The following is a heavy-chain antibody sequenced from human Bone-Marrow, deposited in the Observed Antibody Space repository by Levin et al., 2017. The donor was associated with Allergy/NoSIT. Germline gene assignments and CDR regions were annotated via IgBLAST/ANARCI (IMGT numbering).Heavy chain of an antibody. V-gene: IGHV3-11*01. J-gene: IGHJ4*02. D-gene: IGHD2/OR15-2a*01. Sequence: GGSLRLSCIGSGFTFKDYYMTWIRQPPGKGLEWVATIRGFTNDIYTADSLKGRFTISRDNTKNSISLQMDSLRAEDAAIYYCARALTLKYGYYFSFWGQGTLVAVSS. CDR2: IRGFTNDI. CDR3: ARALTLKYGYYFSF. CDR1: GFTFKDYY.